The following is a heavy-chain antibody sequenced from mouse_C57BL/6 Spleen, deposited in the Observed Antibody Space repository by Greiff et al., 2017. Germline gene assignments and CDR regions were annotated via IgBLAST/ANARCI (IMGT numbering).Heavy chain of an antibody. V-gene: IGHV14-4*01. CDR2: IDPENGDT. J-gene: IGHJ3*01. Sequence: EVQVVESGAELVRPGASVKLSCTASGFNIKDDYMHWVKQRPEQGLAWIGWIDPENGDTEYASKFQGKATITADTSSNTAYLQLSSLTSEDTAVYYCTTYYGSSYGLAYWGQGTLVTVSA. CDR1: GFNIKDDY. CDR3: TTYYGSSYGLAY. D-gene: IGHD1-1*01.